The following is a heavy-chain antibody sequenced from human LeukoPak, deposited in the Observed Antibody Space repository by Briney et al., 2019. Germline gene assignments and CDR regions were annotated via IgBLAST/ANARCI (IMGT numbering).Heavy chain of an antibody. CDR3: ARDGDTAIRGVNFDY. V-gene: IGHV3-30*03. CDR2: IPYDGNNK. Sequence: QTGGSLRLSCAASGFSFSSYGMHWVRQAPGKGLEWVAVIPYDGNNKYYADSVKGRFTISRDNSKSTLYLQMNSLMTEDTALYYCARDGDTAIRGVNFDYWGQGTLVTVSS. D-gene: IGHD2-21*02. J-gene: IGHJ4*02. CDR1: GFSFSSYG.